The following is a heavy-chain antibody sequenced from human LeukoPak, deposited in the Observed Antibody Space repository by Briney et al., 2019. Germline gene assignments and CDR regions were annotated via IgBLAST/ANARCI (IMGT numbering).Heavy chain of an antibody. CDR3: ARRSGTEERGYFDY. Sequence: SETLSLTCTVSGGSISSGGYYWSWIRQHPGKGLEWIGYIYYSGSTYYNPSPKSRVTISVDTSKNQFSLKLSSVTAADTAVYYCARRSGTEERGYFDYWGQGTLVTVSS. CDR2: IYYSGST. J-gene: IGHJ4*02. CDR1: GGSISSGGYY. D-gene: IGHD1-1*01. V-gene: IGHV4-31*03.